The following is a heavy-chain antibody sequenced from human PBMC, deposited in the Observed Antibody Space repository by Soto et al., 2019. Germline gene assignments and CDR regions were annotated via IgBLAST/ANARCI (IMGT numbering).Heavy chain of an antibody. CDR2: ISAGGGGT. CDR3: AKRVTVTHAAPSFDY. V-gene: IGHV3-23*01. CDR1: GFTFSSYA. D-gene: IGHD4-17*01. J-gene: IGHJ4*02. Sequence: GGSLRLSCAASGFTFSSYAMSWVRQAPGKGLEWVSSISAGGGGTYYADSVKGRFTISRDNSKNTLYLQMNSLRAEDTAVYYCAKRVTVTHAAPSFDYWGQGTLVTVSS.